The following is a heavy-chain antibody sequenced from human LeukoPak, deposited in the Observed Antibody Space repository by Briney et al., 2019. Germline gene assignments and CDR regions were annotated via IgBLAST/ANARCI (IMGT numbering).Heavy chain of an antibody. D-gene: IGHD6-13*01. V-gene: IGHV4-39*01. CDR3: ARHAGGISATGTRPFDY. CDR1: GASFSSSTYY. J-gene: IGHJ4*02. CDR2: IYYSGST. Sequence: PSETLSLTCTVSGASFSSSTYYWGWIRQPPGKGLEWIGSIYYSGSTYYNPSLKSRVTMSVDTSKNQFSLKLSSVIAADTAVYYCARHAGGISATGTRPFDYWGQGTLVTVSS.